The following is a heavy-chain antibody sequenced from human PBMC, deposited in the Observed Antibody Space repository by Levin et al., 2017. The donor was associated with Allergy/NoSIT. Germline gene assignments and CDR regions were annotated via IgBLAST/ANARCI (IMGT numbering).Heavy chain of an antibody. J-gene: IGHJ3*02. V-gene: IGHV2-70*11. CDR1: GFALSTSGMC. CDR2: IDWDDDK. D-gene: IGHD4-17*01. CDR3: ARSGDYGRNAFDI. Sequence: SQTLSLTCTFSGFALSTSGMCVSWIRQPPGKALEWLARIDWDDDKYYSTSLKTRLTISKDTSKNQVVLTMTNMDPVDTATYYCARSGDYGRNAFDIWGQGTMVTVSS.